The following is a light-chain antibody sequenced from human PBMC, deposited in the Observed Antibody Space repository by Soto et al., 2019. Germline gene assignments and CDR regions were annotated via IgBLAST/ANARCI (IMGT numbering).Light chain of an antibody. V-gene: IGKV3-15*01. CDR1: QSVRSS. CDR3: QQYKNWPPLT. CDR2: GAS. Sequence: EIVMTQSPATLSVSPGERATLSCRASQSVRSSLAWYQQRPGQAPRLLIYGASTRASGIPARFSGSGSGTEFTLTISSLQSEDFAVYYCQQYKNWPPLTFGGGTKVEIK. J-gene: IGKJ4*01.